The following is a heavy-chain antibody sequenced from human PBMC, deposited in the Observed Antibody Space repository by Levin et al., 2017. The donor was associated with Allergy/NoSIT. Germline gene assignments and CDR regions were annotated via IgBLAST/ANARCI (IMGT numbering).Heavy chain of an antibody. D-gene: IGHD6-13*01. J-gene: IGHJ4*02. V-gene: IGHV3-49*03. Sequence: PGGSLRLSCTGSGFSFGDYAMNWFRQAPGKGLEWLGFIRDKAYGGTTEYAASVKGRFTISREDSNRIVYLQMNSLKTEDTAVYYCTTYSTSRYRFDQWGQGTLVTVSS. CDR3: TTYSTSRYRFDQ. CDR1: GFSFGDYA. CDR2: IRDKAYGGTT.